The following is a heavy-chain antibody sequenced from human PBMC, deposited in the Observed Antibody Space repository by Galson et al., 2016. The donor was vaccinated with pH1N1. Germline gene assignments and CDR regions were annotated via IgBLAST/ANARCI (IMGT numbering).Heavy chain of an antibody. CDR1: GFSLSTFGVR. CDR3: ARMGVASGGRYYYGMDV. CDR2: IDWDDEK. V-gene: IGHV2-70*04. Sequence: PALVKPTQTLKLTCTFSGFSLSTFGVRVSWIRQSPGKALEWLARIDWDDEKFYSPSLKTRLTISKDTSKDQVVLTMTNMDPVDTGTYYCARMGVASGGRYYYGMDVWGQGTTATASS. D-gene: IGHD3-10*01. J-gene: IGHJ6*02.